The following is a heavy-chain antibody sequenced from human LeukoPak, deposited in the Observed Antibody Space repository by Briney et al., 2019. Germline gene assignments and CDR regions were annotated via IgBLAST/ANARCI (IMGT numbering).Heavy chain of an antibody. CDR3: ARDLSSGYSGNYGAFEY. D-gene: IGHD1-26*01. V-gene: IGHV3-48*04. CDR2: ISSSSTI. J-gene: IGHJ4*02. CDR1: GFTFSNYS. Sequence: GGSLRLSCAASGFTFSNYSMNWVRQAPGKGLEWVSYISSSSTIYNADSVKGRFTISRDNAKNSLYLQMNSLRAEDTAVYYCARDLSSGYSGNYGAFEYWGQGTLVIVSS.